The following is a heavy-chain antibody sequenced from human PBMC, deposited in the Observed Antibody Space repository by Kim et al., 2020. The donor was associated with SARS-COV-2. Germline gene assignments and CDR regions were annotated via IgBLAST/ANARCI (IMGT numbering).Heavy chain of an antibody. CDR3: AREGSCSGGSCYSYYYYMDV. D-gene: IGHD2-15*01. CDR1: GGTFSSYA. Sequence: SVKVSCKASGGTFSSYAISWVRQAPGQGLEWMGGIIPIFGTANYAQKFQGRVTITADESTSTAYMELSSLRSEDTAVYYCAREGSCSGGSCYSYYYYMDVWGKGTTVTVSS. J-gene: IGHJ6*03. CDR2: IIPIFGTA. V-gene: IGHV1-69*13.